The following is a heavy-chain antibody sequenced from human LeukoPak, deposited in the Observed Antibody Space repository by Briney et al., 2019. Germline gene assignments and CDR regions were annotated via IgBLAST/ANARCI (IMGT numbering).Heavy chain of an antibody. V-gene: IGHV4-39*01. CDR2: IYYSGST. D-gene: IGHD3-22*01. Sequence: SETLSLTCTVSGDSISSSDYYWGWIRQPPGKGLEWIGSIYYSGSTYYNPSLKSRVTISVDTSKNQFSLKLSSVTAADTAVYYCARRTHYYDSSGYLLRGYFDYWGQGTLVTVSS. J-gene: IGHJ4*02. CDR3: ARRTHYYDSSGYLLRGYFDY. CDR1: GDSISSSDYY.